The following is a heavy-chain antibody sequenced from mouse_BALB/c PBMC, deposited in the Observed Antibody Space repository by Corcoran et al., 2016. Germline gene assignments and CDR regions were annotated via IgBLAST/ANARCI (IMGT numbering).Heavy chain of an antibody. J-gene: IGHJ3*01. V-gene: IGHV14-3*02. CDR3: ARNGYDYDEKVRAGFAY. Sequence: EVQLQQSGAELVKPGASVMLSCTASGFNIKDTYMHWVKQRPEQGLEWIGRIDPANGNTKYDPKFQGKATITADTSSSTAYLQLSSLTSEDTAVYYCARNGYDYDEKVRAGFAYWGQGTLVTVSA. CDR2: IDPANGNT. CDR1: GFNIKDTY. D-gene: IGHD2-4*01.